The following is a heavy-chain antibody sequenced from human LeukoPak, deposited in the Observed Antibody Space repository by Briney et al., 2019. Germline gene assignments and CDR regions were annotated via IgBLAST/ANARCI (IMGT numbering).Heavy chain of an antibody. V-gene: IGHV1-46*01. CDR3: ARIETGIAAHHFHY. CDR1: GYTFTSYY. CDR2: INPSGGST. D-gene: IGHD6-13*01. J-gene: IGHJ4*02. Sequence: ASVKVSCKASGYTFTSYYMHWVRQAPGQGLEWMGIINPSGGSTSYAQKFQGRVTMTRNTSISTAYMELSSLRSEDTAVYYCARIETGIAAHHFHYWGQGTLVTVSS.